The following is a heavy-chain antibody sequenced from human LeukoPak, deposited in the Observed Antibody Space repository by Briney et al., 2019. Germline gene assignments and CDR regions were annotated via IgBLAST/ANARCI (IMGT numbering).Heavy chain of an antibody. J-gene: IGHJ4*02. CDR1: GYTFTSYD. Sequence: ASVKVTCKASGYTFTSYDINWVRQATGQGLEWMGWMNPNSGNRGYAQKFQGRVSMTRNTSISTAYVEVSSLRSEDTAVYYCARGYCSDGNCYSQFEFWGGGSLVTVSS. CDR3: ARGYCSDGNCYSQFEF. V-gene: IGHV1-8*01. D-gene: IGHD2-15*01. CDR2: MNPNSGNR.